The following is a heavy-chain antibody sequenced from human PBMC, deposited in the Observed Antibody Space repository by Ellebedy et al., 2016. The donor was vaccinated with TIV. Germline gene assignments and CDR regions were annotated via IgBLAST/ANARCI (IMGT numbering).Heavy chain of an antibody. J-gene: IGHJ4*02. V-gene: IGHV1-2*02. Sequence: ASVKVSCKASGYTFTGYYMHWVRQAPGQGLEWMGWIIPNSGGTNYAQKFQGRVTMTRDTSISTAYMELSNLRSDDTAIYYCARDLAGPFDYWGQGTLVTVSS. CDR2: IIPNSGGT. CDR3: ARDLAGPFDY. CDR1: GYTFTGYY.